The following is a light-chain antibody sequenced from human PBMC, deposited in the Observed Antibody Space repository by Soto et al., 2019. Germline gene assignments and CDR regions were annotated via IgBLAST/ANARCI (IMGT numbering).Light chain of an antibody. CDR1: SSNIGTNT. J-gene: IGLJ2*01. CDR3: ATWDDSLNVVV. Sequence: QSVLTQPPSASGTPGQRVTISCSGSSSNIGTNTVNWYQQFPGTAPKLLIHSNNQRPSGVPDRLSGSKSGTSASLAISGLQSEDEADYYCATWDDSLNVVVFGGGTKLTVL. CDR2: SNN. V-gene: IGLV1-44*01.